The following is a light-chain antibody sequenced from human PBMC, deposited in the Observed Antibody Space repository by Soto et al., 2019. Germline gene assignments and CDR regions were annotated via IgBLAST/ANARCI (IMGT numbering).Light chain of an antibody. CDR2: DTS. Sequence: EIVLTQSPATLSLSPGEGATLSCRASQSVSTYLAWYQQKPGQAPRLLIYDTSNRATGVPARFSGSGSGTDFTLSIISLEREDFAVYYCQQRRSWPRTFGQGTKLEIK. V-gene: IGKV3-11*01. CDR1: QSVSTY. J-gene: IGKJ2*01. CDR3: QQRRSWPRT.